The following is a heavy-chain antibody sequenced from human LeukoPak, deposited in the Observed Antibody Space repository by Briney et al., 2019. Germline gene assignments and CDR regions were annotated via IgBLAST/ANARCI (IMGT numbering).Heavy chain of an antibody. D-gene: IGHD3-10*01. J-gene: IGHJ4*02. Sequence: SVKVSCKASGGTFSSYAISWVRQAPGQGLEWMRGIIPIFGTANYAQKFQGRVTITADESTSTAYMELSSLRSEDTAVYYCARRSLGGSGSYYNVPYFDYWGQGTLVTVSS. CDR2: IIPIFGTA. CDR3: ARRSLGGSGSYYNVPYFDY. V-gene: IGHV1-69*13. CDR1: GGTFSSYA.